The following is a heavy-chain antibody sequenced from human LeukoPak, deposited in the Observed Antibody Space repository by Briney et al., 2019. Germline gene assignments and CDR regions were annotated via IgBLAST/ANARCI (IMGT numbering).Heavy chain of an antibody. CDR1: GGTFSSYA. CDR3: ARDTPNYGGNGTPLSLLDY. CDR2: IIPICGTA. Sequence: ASVKVSCKASGGTFSSYAISWVRQAPGQGLEWMGGIIPICGTANYAQKFQGRVTITADESTSTAYMELSSLRSEDTAVYYCARDTPNYGGNGTPLSLLDYWGQGTLVTVSS. V-gene: IGHV1-69*13. D-gene: IGHD4-23*01. J-gene: IGHJ4*02.